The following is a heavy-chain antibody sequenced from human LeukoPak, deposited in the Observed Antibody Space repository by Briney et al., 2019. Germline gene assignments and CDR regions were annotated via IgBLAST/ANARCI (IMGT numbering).Heavy chain of an antibody. CDR3: ARDNNYYGSGSDNWFDP. Sequence: SVKVSCKASGGTFSIYAISWVRQAPGQGLEWMGRIIPILGIANYAQKFQGRVTITADKSTSTAYMELSSLRSEDTAVYYCARDNNYYGSGSDNWFDPWGQGTLVTVSS. V-gene: IGHV1-69*10. CDR2: IIPILGIA. D-gene: IGHD3-10*01. J-gene: IGHJ5*02. CDR1: GGTFSIYA.